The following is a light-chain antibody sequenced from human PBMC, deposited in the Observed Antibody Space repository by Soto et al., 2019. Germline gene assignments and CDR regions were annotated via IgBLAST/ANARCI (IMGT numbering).Light chain of an antibody. Sequence: QSALTQPRSVSGSPGQSGTISSTGTSSDVGSYNYVSSYHQHTGNAPNLMIYDVTQRPSGVPDRFSGSKSGNTASLTISGLQAEDEADYYCCSYAGTYTFVFGTGTKVTVL. J-gene: IGLJ1*01. CDR2: DVT. CDR3: CSYAGTYTFV. CDR1: SSDVGSYNY. V-gene: IGLV2-11*01.